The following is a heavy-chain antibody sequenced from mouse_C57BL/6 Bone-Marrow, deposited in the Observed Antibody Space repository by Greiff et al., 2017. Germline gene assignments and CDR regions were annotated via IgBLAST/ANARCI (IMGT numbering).Heavy chain of an antibody. CDR3: ARDIYHGSSSF. CDR2: IDPSDSYT. V-gene: IGHV1-69*01. J-gene: IGHJ1*03. D-gene: IGHD1-1*01. CDR1: GYTFTSYW. Sequence: QVQLQQPGAELVMPGASVKLSCKASGYTFTSYWMHWVKQRPGQGLEWIGEIDPSDSYTNYNQKFKGKSTLTVDKSSSTAYMQLSSLTSEDSAVYYCARDIYHGSSSFWGTGTTVTVSS.